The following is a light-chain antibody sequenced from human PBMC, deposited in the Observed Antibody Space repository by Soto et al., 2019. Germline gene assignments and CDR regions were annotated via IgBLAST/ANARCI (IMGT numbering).Light chain of an antibody. CDR1: QSISST. Sequence: DIQMTQSPPSLSVSVGDRVTITCRASQSISSTLNWYPHKPGKAPKVLVYAASSLQSGVPSRFSGSGSWTDFTLTITSRQPEDLATYYCQQSDSTPYSFGQGTKLDIK. CDR2: AAS. V-gene: IGKV1-39*01. CDR3: QQSDSTPYS. J-gene: IGKJ2*01.